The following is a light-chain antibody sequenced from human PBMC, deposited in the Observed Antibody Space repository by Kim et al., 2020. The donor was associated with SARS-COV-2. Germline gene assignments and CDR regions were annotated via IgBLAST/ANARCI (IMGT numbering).Light chain of an antibody. CDR3: QQIYSTPLT. CDR2: WAS. Sequence: DIVMTQSPDSLAVSLGERATINCKSSQSVLYTSDNKNYLAWYQQKPGQPPKLLIYWASSRESGVPDRFTGSGSGTDFTLTISNLQAEDVAVYYCQQIYSTPLTFVGGTKIGIK. V-gene: IGKV4-1*01. CDR1: QSVLYTSDNKNY. J-gene: IGKJ4*01.